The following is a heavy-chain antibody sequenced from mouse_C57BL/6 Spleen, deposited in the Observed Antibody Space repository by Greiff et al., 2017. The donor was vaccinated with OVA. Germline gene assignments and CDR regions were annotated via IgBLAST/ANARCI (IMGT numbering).Heavy chain of an antibody. CDR3: ARSVDWYFDV. D-gene: IGHD1-1*01. Sequence: VQLQQSGAELVRPGTSVKVSCKASGYSFTNYLLEWVKQRPGQGLEWIGVIIPGSGGTNYNEKFKGKATLTADKSSSTAYMQLSSLTSEDSAVYFCARSVDWYFDVWGTGTTVTVSS. J-gene: IGHJ1*03. V-gene: IGHV1-54*01. CDR2: IIPGSGGT. CDR1: GYSFTNYL.